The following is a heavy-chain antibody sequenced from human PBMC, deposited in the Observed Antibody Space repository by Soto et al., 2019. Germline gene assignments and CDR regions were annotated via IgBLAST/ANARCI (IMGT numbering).Heavy chain of an antibody. CDR2: ISYDGSNK. D-gene: IGHD5-12*01. CDR1: GFTFSSYA. J-gene: IGHJ4*02. CDR3: ARGPGWLQFSYFDY. Sequence: HPGGSLRLSCAASGFTFSSYAMHWVRQAPGKGLEWVAVISYDGSNKYYADSVKGRFTISRDNSKNTLYLQMNSLRAEDTAVYYCARGPGWLQFSYFDYRGQGTLVTVSS. V-gene: IGHV3-30-3*01.